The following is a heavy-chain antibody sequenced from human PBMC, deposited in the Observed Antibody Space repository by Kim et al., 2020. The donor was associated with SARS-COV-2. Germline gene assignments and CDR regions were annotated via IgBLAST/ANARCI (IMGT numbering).Heavy chain of an antibody. J-gene: IGHJ4*02. CDR1: GFTFSSYG. CDR2: ISYDGSNK. V-gene: IGHV3-30*18. D-gene: IGHD6-19*01. Sequence: GGSLRLSCAASGFTFSSYGMHWVRQAPGKGLEWVAVISYDGSNKYYADSVKGRFTISRDNSKNTLYLQMNSLRAEDTAVYYCAKGLFRIAVAGCDYWGQG. CDR3: AKGLFRIAVAGCDY.